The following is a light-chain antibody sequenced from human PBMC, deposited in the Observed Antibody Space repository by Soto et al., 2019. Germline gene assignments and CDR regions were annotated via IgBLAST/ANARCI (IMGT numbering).Light chain of an antibody. Sequence: EIVLTQSPATLSLSPGERATLSCRASQSVSSSLVWYQQKPGQAPRLLIYDASNRATGIPARFSGSGSGIDFTLTISRLEPEDFAVYYCQQYGSSITFGQGTRLEIK. CDR3: QQYGSSIT. V-gene: IGKV3-11*01. CDR2: DAS. CDR1: QSVSSS. J-gene: IGKJ5*01.